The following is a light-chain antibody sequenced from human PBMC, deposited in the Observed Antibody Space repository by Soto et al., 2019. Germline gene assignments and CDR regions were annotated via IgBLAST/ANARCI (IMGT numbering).Light chain of an antibody. CDR3: QQYGSSGT. CDR1: QSVSNNY. CDR2: GAS. J-gene: IGKJ1*01. V-gene: IGKV3-20*01. Sequence: EIVLTQSPGTLPLSPGEGATLSCRASQSVSNNYLAWYQQKPGQAPRLLIYGASNRATGIPDRFSGSGSGTDFTLTISRLEPEDFAVYYCQQYGSSGTFGQGTKVDIK.